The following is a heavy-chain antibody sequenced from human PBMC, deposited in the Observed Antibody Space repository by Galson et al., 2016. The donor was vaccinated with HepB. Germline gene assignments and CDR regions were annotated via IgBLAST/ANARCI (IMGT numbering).Heavy chain of an antibody. CDR1: EFTFSSYA. CDR3: ARDPYATSLEYFQH. D-gene: IGHD2-2*01. J-gene: IGHJ1*01. Sequence: SLRLSCAASEFTFSSYAMSWVRQAPGKGLEWVSSITGSGTYIHYADSVKGRFSISRDNAKSSLFLQMSSLRAEDTAVYFCARDPYATSLEYFQHWGQGTLVTVSS. V-gene: IGHV3-21*01. CDR2: ITGSGTYI.